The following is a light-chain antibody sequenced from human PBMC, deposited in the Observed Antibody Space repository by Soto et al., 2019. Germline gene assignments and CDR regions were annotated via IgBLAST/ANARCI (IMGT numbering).Light chain of an antibody. V-gene: IGKV1-5*03. CDR1: QSISSW. Sequence: DIQMTQSPSTLSASVGDRVTITCRASQSISSWLAWYQQKPGKAPKVLIYKASSLESGVPSRFSGSGSGTEFTLTISSLQPDDFATYYCQQYNSYALTFGGGTQVEIK. CDR2: KAS. CDR3: QQYNSYALT. J-gene: IGKJ4*01.